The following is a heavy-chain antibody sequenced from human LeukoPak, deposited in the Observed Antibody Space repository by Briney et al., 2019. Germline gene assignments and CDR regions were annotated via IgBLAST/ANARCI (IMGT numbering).Heavy chain of an antibody. V-gene: IGHV3-7*01. D-gene: IGHD2-15*01. CDR3: ARGRVGYCSGGSCYPYFDY. Sequence: GGSLRLSCAASGFTFGSYWRSWVRQAPGKGLEWVANIKQDGSEKYYVDSVKGRFTISRDNAKNSLYLQMNSLRAEDTAVYYCARGRVGYCSGGSCYPYFDYWGQGTLVTVSS. CDR1: GFTFGSYW. CDR2: IKQDGSEK. J-gene: IGHJ4*02.